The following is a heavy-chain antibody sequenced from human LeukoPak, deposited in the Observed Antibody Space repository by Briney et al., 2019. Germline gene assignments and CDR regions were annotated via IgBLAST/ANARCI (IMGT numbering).Heavy chain of an antibody. J-gene: IGHJ6*03. Sequence: PSETLSLSCTVSNDPISSDYFWAWIRQAPGKGLDYLGSVSHSGDTFYNPSLKTRVSISVDTSKNLFSLKLTSVTAADTAIYYCAREREYYYMDVWGKGTTVSVSS. CDR1: NDPISSDYF. V-gene: IGHV4-38-2*02. CDR3: AREREYYYMDV. CDR2: VSHSGDT.